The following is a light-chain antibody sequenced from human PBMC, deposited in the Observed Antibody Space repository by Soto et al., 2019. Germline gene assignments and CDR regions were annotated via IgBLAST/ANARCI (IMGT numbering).Light chain of an antibody. CDR1: SSDVGSYNF. CDR3: TSYTINNTVL. V-gene: IGLV2-14*03. J-gene: IGLJ2*01. Sequence: QSALTQPASVSGSPGQSISISCTGTSSDVGSYNFVSWYQQHPGKAPKVVIYVVSSRPSGVSIRFSGSKSGNTASLTISGLQAEDEADYYCTSYTINNTVLFGGGTKLTVL. CDR2: VVS.